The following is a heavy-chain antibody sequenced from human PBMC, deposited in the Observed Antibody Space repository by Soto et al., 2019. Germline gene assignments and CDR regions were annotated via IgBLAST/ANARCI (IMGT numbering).Heavy chain of an antibody. CDR2: IYYSGST. CDR1: GGSISSSSYD. J-gene: IGHJ4*01. Sequence: XXPLSHRYTVSGGSISSSSYDWGCIRQPPGKGLEWIGSIYYSGSTYYNPSLKSRVTISVDTSKNQFSLKLSSVPAADTAVYYCARVYSSGNFGFDYWGHGTLVTVSS. V-gene: IGHV4-39*01. D-gene: IGHD6-19*01. CDR3: ARVYSSGNFGFDY.